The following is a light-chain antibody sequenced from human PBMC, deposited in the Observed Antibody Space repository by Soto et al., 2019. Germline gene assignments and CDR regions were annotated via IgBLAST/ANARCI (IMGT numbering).Light chain of an antibody. Sequence: EIVLTQSPATLSLSPGERATLSCRASQSVSTYLAWYQQKPGQAPRLLFNDASNRATGVPARFSGSGSGTDFTLTISSLEPEDFAVYFCQQRSFWPRTFGQGTKVDIK. V-gene: IGKV3-11*01. CDR3: QQRSFWPRT. J-gene: IGKJ1*01. CDR2: DAS. CDR1: QSVSTY.